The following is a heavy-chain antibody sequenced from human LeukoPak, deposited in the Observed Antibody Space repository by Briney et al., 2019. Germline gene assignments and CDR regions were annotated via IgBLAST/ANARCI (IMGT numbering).Heavy chain of an antibody. V-gene: IGHV3-64*02. D-gene: IGHD3-3*01. J-gene: IGHJ4*02. CDR1: GFIFSSYA. CDR3: ARAKYYDFWSGYPPSPSFDY. Sequence: GGSLRLSCAASGFIFSSYAIHWVRQAPGKGLEYVSAISRNGLTTYYADSVKGRFTISRDNSKNTVYLQMDGLRAEDMAVYYCARAKYYDFWSGYPPSPSFDYWGQGTLVTVS. CDR2: ISRNGLTT.